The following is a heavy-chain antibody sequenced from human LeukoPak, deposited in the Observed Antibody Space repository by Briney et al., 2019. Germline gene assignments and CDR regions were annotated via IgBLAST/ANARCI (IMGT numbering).Heavy chain of an antibody. CDR1: GYSFTSYW. J-gene: IGHJ4*02. CDR2: IDPSDSYT. V-gene: IGHV5-10-1*01. Sequence: GESLKISCKGSGYSFTSYWIGWVRQMPGTGLELMGRIDPSDSYTNYSPSFQGHVTISADKSISTAYLQWSSLKASDTAMYYCARRRTGAWFDYWGQGTLVTVSS. CDR3: ARRRTGAWFDY.